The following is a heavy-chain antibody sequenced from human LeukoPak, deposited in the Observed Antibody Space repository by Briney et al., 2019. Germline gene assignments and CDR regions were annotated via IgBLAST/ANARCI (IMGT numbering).Heavy chain of an antibody. V-gene: IGHV4-34*01. Sequence: PSETLSLTCAVYGGSFSGYYWSWIRQPPGKGLEWIGEINHSGSTNYNPSLKSRFTISVDTSKNQFSLKLSSVTAADTAVYYCARGVTTVTTSQYYFDYWGQGTLVTVSS. J-gene: IGHJ4*02. CDR3: ARGVTTVTTSQYYFDY. D-gene: IGHD4-17*01. CDR2: INHSGST. CDR1: GGSFSGYY.